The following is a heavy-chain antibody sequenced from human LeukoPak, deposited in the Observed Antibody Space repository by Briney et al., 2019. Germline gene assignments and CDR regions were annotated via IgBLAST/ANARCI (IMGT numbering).Heavy chain of an antibody. V-gene: IGHV1-2*02. CDR3: AKTDNKYDSRLILN. J-gene: IGHJ4*02. D-gene: IGHD3-22*01. CDR1: GYTFTGYY. CDR2: INPTSGGT. Sequence: ASVKVSCKASGYTFTGYYMHWVRQAPAQGLEWMGWINPTSGGTNYAQKFHGKVTMTREKSITTAYMELSSLRSDDTAIYYCAKTDNKYDSRLILNWDQGTQVTVSS.